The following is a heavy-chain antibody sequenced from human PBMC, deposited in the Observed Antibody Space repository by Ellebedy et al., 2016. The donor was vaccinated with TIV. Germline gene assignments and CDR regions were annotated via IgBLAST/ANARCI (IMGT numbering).Heavy chain of an antibody. CDR3: ARDVGFGESRSYFDY. Sequence: LRLSXTVSGGSITSGGYRWSWIRQHPGKGLEWVGNIDYSGSTYYCPSLKGRVTLSIDTSKNQFSLKLNSVTAADTAVYYCARDVGFGESRSYFDYWGQGNLVTVSS. J-gene: IGHJ4*02. CDR2: IDYSGST. V-gene: IGHV4-31*03. CDR1: GGSITSGGYR. D-gene: IGHD3-10*01.